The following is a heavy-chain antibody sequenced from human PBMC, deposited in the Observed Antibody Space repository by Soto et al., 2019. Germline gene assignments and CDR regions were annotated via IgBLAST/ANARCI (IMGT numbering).Heavy chain of an antibody. CDR1: GFTFSSYG. Sequence: QVQLVESGGGVVQPGRSLRLSCAASGFTFSSYGMHWVRQAPGKGLEWVAVISYDGSNKYYADSVKGRFTISRDNSKNTLYLQMNSLRAEDTAVYYCAKQIAVAGRQADYWGQGTLVTVSS. CDR2: ISYDGSNK. CDR3: AKQIAVAGRQADY. V-gene: IGHV3-30*18. J-gene: IGHJ4*02. D-gene: IGHD6-19*01.